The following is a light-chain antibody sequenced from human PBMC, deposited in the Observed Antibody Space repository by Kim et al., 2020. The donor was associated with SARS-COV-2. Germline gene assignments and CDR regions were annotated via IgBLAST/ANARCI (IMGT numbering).Light chain of an antibody. CDR2: AAS. J-gene: IGKJ1*01. V-gene: IGKV1-17*01. CDR3: LQYTDFPWT. Sequence: ASVGDTVTITCRASQDITNDLGWYQQKPGESPKRLIYAASNLQSGVPSRFSGSGSGTEFTLTISSLQPEDFATYYCLQYTDFPWTFGQGTKVDIK. CDR1: QDITND.